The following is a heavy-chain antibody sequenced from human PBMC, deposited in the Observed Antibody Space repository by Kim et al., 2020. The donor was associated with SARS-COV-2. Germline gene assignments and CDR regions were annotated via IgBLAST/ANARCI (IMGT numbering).Heavy chain of an antibody. CDR3: AKTIPSAATGY. V-gene: IGHV3-23*01. CDR2: T. D-gene: IGHD2-15*01. Sequence: TYYAASVKGRFTISRDKSKNTLYLQMNSLRAEDTAVYYCAKTIPSAATGYWGQGTPVTVSS. J-gene: IGHJ4*02.